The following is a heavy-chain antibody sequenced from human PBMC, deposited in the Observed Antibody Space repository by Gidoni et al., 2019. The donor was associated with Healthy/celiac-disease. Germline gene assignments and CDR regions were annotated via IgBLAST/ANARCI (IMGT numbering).Heavy chain of an antibody. J-gene: IGHJ6*02. V-gene: IGHV1-2*02. CDR2: IKPNNGGT. Sequence: HVQLVQSGAEVQKPGASVKVSCKASGYTFTGSSMPWVRPAPGQGLEWMGWIKPNNGGTNYAQKFQGRVTMTRDTSISTAYMELSRLRSDDTAVYYCARGGHCSSTSCPPDYYYGMDVWGQGTTVTVSS. D-gene: IGHD2-2*01. CDR1: GYTFTGSS. CDR3: ARGGHCSSTSCPPDYYYGMDV.